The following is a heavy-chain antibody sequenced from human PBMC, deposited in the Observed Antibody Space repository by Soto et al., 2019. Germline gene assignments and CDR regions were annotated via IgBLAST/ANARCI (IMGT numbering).Heavy chain of an antibody. CDR1: GGTFSSYT. CDR3: VRRPRGYSGYDLNFFDY. J-gene: IGHJ4*02. D-gene: IGHD5-12*01. V-gene: IGHV1-69*02. Sequence: ASVKVSCKASGGTFSSYTISWVRQAPGQGLEWMGRIIPILGIANYAQKFQGRVTITADKSTSTAYMELSSLRSEDTAVYYCVRRPRGYSGYDLNFFDYWGQGTLVTVSS. CDR2: IIPILGIA.